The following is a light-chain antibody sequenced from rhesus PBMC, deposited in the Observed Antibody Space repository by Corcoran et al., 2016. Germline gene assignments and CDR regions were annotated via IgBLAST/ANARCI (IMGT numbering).Light chain of an antibody. J-gene: IGKJ2*01. CDR3: QQHDNSPPS. Sequence: DIQMTQSPSSLSASVGDIVTITCRASQGISNWLAWYQQKPGKAPNLLVYRVSNLETGVPARFSGIGSGTDFTLTISSLQPEDVATYYCQQHDNSPPSFGQGTRVEIK. CDR2: RVS. CDR1: QGISNW. V-gene: IGKV1-69*01.